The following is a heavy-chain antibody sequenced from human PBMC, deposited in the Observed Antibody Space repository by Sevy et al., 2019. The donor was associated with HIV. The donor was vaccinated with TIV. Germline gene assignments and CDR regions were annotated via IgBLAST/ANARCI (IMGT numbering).Heavy chain of an antibody. D-gene: IGHD5-18*01. CDR2: ISSSSSYI. Sequence: GGSLRLSCAASGFTFSSYSMNWVRQAPGKGLEWVSSISSSSSYIYYADSVKGRFTISRDNAKNSQYLQMNSLRAEDTAVYYCAGQMEGGYSYEDYYFDYWGQGTLVTVSS. J-gene: IGHJ4*02. CDR1: GFTFSSYS. CDR3: AGQMEGGYSYEDYYFDY. V-gene: IGHV3-21*01.